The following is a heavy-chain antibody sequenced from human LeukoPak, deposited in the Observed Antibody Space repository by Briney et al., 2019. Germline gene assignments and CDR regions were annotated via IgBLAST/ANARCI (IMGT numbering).Heavy chain of an antibody. CDR2: INTDGSST. Sequence: PGGSLRLSCAASGFTFTNNWMHWARQAPGKGLVWVSRINTDGSSTSYADSVKGRFTISRDNAKNTLYLQMNSLRAEDTAVYYCARILSGWIDCWGQGTLVTVSS. CDR3: ARILSGWIDC. CDR1: GFTFTNNW. V-gene: IGHV3-74*01. J-gene: IGHJ4*02. D-gene: IGHD6-19*01.